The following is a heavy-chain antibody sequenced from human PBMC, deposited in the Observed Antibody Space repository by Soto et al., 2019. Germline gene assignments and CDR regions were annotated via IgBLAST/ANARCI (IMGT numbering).Heavy chain of an antibody. CDR2: IIPIFDIT. D-gene: IGHD2-21*01. CDR1: GGTFRSYS. J-gene: IGHJ6*02. CDR3: ARSDEGGYCSNHHYYYALDV. Sequence: QVQLVQSGAEVKKPGSSVKVSCKASGGTFRSYSISWVRQAPGQGLEWMGGIIPIFDITNYAQKFQGRGTITADESTSTAYMELSSLGSDDTAVYYCARSDEGGYCSNHHYYYALDVWGQGTTVTV. V-gene: IGHV1-69*01.